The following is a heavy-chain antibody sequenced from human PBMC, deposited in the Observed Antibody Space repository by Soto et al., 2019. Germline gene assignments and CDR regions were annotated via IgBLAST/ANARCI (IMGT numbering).Heavy chain of an antibody. D-gene: IGHD6-19*01. V-gene: IGHV4-59*02. J-gene: IGHJ6*02. CDR2: IYYGGST. Sequence: SETLSLTCTVSGDSVSSYYWSWIRQPPGKGLEWIGYIYYGGSTNYNPSLESRVTISVDTSNKQFSLTLTSVTAADTAVYYCARGTQWNEYYYRLDIWSQGPTVTASS. CDR3: ARGTQWNEYYYRLDI. CDR1: GDSVSSYY.